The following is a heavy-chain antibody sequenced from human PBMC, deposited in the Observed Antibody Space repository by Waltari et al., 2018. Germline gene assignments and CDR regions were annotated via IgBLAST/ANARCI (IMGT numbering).Heavy chain of an antibody. CDR1: GFTFANYA. V-gene: IGHV3-23*01. Sequence: EVQLLESGGGLVQPGGSLRLSCTASGFTFANYAMTWVRQAPGKGLEWVSTTRVSGGDKFYADSVKGRFTISRDDSQDTLYLQMNSLRAEDTAVYYCAKAQVVGDRGYFDYWGQGTLVTVSS. CDR3: AKAQVVGDRGYFDY. J-gene: IGHJ4*02. CDR2: TRVSGGDK. D-gene: IGHD1-26*01.